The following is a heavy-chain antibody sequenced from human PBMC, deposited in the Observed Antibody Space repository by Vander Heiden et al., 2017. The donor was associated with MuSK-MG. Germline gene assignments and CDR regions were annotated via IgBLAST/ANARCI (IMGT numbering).Heavy chain of an antibody. CDR1: GGSISSYY. D-gene: IGHD3-22*01. Sequence: QLQLQECGPVLAKPSETLSCTCTVSGGSISSYYWGWMRQPPGKGLEWSGYIYYSGSTNYNPSLKSRVTISVDTSKHQFSLKLSSVTAADTAVYYCARRQRDDSSGPFDDWGQGTMVTVSS. J-gene: IGHJ4*02. CDR3: ARRQRDDSSGPFDD. CDR2: IYYSGST. V-gene: IGHV4-59*08.